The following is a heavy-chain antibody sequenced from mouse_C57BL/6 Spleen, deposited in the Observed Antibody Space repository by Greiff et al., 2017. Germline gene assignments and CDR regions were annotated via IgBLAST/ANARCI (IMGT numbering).Heavy chain of an antibody. V-gene: IGHV1-69*01. CDR2: IDPSDSYT. CDR3: ARSYYGSSYWYFDV. D-gene: IGHD1-1*01. Sequence: QVQLQQPGAELVMPGASVKLSCKASGYTFTSYWMHWVKQRPGQGLEWIGEIDPSDSYTNYNQKFKGKSTLTVDTSSSTAYMQLSSLTSEDSAVYYCARSYYGSSYWYFDVWGTGTTVTVSS. CDR1: GYTFTSYW. J-gene: IGHJ1*03.